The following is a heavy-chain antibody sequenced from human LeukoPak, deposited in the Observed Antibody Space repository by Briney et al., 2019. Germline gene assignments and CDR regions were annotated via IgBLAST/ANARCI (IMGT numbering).Heavy chain of an antibody. D-gene: IGHD3-3*01. V-gene: IGHV1-69*13. Sequence: GASVKVSRKASGGTFSSYAISWVRQAPGQGLEWMGGIIPIFGTANYAQKFQGRVTITADESTSTAYMELSSLRSEDTAVYYCARVHCDFWSGDGDYWGQGTLVTVSS. J-gene: IGHJ4*02. CDR2: IIPIFGTA. CDR1: GGTFSSYA. CDR3: ARVHCDFWSGDGDY.